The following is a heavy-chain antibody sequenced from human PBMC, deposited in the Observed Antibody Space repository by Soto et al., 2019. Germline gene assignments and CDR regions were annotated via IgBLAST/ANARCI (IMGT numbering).Heavy chain of an antibody. V-gene: IGHV4-59*01. D-gene: IGHD5-12*01. CDR1: GGSISSYY. J-gene: IGHJ6*03. CDR2: IYYSGST. CDR3: ARVWDSFNSGYDKGAKYYYYYYMDV. Sequence: SETLSLTCTVSGGSISSYYWSWIRQPPGKGLEWIGYIYYSGSTNYNPSLKSRVTISVDTSKNQFSLKLSSVTAADTAVYYCARVWDSFNSGYDKGAKYYYYYYMDVRGKGTTVTVSS.